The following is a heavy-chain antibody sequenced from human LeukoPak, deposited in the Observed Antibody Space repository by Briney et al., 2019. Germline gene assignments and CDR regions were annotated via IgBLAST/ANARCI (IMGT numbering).Heavy chain of an antibody. J-gene: IGHJ4*02. CDR2: INHSGST. Sequence: SETLSLTCAVYGGSFSGYYWSWIRQPPGKGLEWIGEINHSGSTNYNPSLKSRVTISVDTSKNQFSLKLGSVTAADTAVYYCARGRQWLSYWGQGTLVTVSS. D-gene: IGHD6-19*01. CDR1: GGSFSGYY. CDR3: ARGRQWLSY. V-gene: IGHV4-34*01.